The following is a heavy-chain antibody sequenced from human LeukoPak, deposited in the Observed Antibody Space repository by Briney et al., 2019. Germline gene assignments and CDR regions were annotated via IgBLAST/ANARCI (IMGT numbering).Heavy chain of an antibody. CDR1: GFTFSYSW. D-gene: IGHD1-26*01. Sequence: GGSLRLSCVASGFTFSYSWMSWVRQAPGKGLEWVGRIKSKSDGGTADYAAVVKARFIISRDDSKDTLYLQMISLKTEDTGIYYCAEFNTRDAFEIWGQGTMVTVSS. CDR2: IKSKSDGGTA. CDR3: AEFNTRDAFEI. J-gene: IGHJ3*02. V-gene: IGHV3-15*01.